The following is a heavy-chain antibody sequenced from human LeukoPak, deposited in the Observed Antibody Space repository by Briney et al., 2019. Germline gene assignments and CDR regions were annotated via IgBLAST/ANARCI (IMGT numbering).Heavy chain of an antibody. D-gene: IGHD3-10*01. V-gene: IGHV4-4*07. J-gene: IGHJ5*02. CDR3: ARGIYYYGSGRGVNWFDP. CDR2: IYTSGST. Sequence: SETLSLTCTVSGGSISSYYWSWIRQPAGKGLEWIGRIYTSGSTNYNPSLKSRVTMSVDTSKNQFSLKLSSVTPADTAVYYCARGIYYYGSGRGVNWFDPWGQGTLVTVSS. CDR1: GGSISSYY.